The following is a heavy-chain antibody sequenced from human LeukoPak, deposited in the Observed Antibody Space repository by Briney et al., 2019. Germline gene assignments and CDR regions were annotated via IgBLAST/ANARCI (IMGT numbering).Heavy chain of an antibody. D-gene: IGHD3-10*01. V-gene: IGHV1-2*02. CDR2: INPNSGGT. CDR3: ARSRAVTMVRRVIFY. Sequence: ASVKVSCKASGYTFTGYYMHWVRQAPGQGLEWMGWINPNSGGTNYAQKFQGRVTMTRDTSISTAYMELSRLRSDDTAVYYCARSRAVTMVRRVIFYWGQGTLVTVSS. CDR1: GYTFTGYY. J-gene: IGHJ4*02.